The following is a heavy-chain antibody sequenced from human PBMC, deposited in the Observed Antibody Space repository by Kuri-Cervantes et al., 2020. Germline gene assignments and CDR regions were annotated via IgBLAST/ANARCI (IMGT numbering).Heavy chain of an antibody. CDR2: ISYDGSNK. J-gene: IGHJ6*02. CDR3: ARPKYCSGGSCLLKPSPYYYYGMDV. Sequence: GGSLRLSCAASGFTFSSYGMHWVRQAPGKGLEWVAVISYDGSNKYYADSVKGRFTISRDNSKNTLYLQMNSLRAEDTAAYYCARPKYCSGGSCLLKPSPYYYYGMDVWGQGTTVTVSS. CDR1: GFTFSSYG. V-gene: IGHV3-30*19. D-gene: IGHD2-15*01.